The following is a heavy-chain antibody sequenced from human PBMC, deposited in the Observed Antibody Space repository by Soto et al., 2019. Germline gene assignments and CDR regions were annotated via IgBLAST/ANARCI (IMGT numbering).Heavy chain of an antibody. V-gene: IGHV1-2*02. J-gene: IGHJ6*02. CDR1: GYPYTNSY. CDR3: ASDFRTRGWFRQAGNFAMDV. Sequence: QVQLVQSGAEVRKPGASVKVSCKASGYPYTNSYMHWVRQAPGQGLEWMGWIHPNTGDTNYAQKFQGRVTMTRDTSVSTVYMELNRLTSDDTAIYFCASDFRTRGWFRQAGNFAMDVWGQGTTVTVS. D-gene: IGHD6-19*01. CDR2: IHPNTGDT.